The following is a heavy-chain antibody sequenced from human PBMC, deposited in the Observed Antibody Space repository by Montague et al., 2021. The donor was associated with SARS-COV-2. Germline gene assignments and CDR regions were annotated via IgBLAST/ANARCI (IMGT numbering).Heavy chain of an antibody. CDR3: ARDLAPYYYDSSGPELVDV. CDR2: IWYDGSNK. CDR1: GFTFSSYG. D-gene: IGHD3-22*01. V-gene: IGHV3-33*01. Sequence: SLRLSCAASGFTFSSYGMHWVRQAPGKGLEWVAVIWYDGSNKYXXXSXXXRFXIPRDNSKNTLYLQMNSLRAEDTAVYYCARDLAPYYYDSSGPELVDVWGQGTTVTVSS. J-gene: IGHJ6*02.